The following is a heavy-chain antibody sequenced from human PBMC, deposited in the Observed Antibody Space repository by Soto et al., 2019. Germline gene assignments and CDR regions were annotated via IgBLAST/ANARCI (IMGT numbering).Heavy chain of an antibody. V-gene: IGHV1-2*04. D-gene: IGHD2-2*01. J-gene: IGHJ6*02. CDR1: GYTFTGYY. CDR3: ARESRIGYCSSTSCYSLGAGGMDV. CDR2: INPNSGGT. Sequence: ASVKVSCKASGYTFTGYYMHWVRQAPGQGLEWMGWINPNSGGTNYAQKFQGWVTMTRDTSISTAYMGLSRLRSDDTAVYYCARESRIGYCSSTSCYSLGAGGMDVWGQGTTVTVSS.